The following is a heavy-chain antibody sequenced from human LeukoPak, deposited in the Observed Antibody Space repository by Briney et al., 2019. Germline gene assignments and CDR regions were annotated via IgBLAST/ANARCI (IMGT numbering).Heavy chain of an antibody. CDR3: ARDLVTVTKGFDI. CDR1: DDSFSSHY. V-gene: IGHV4-59*11. Sequence: SETLSLTCGVSDDSFSSHYWTWIRQPPGKGLEWIGYISYIGSTNYNPSLKNRVTISIDTSKKQFSLKLSSVTAADTAVYYCARDLVTVTKGFDIWGQGTMVSVSS. J-gene: IGHJ3*02. CDR2: ISYIGST. D-gene: IGHD4-17*01.